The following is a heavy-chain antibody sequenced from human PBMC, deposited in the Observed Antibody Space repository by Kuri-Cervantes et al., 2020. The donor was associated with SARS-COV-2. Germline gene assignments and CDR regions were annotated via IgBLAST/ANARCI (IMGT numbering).Heavy chain of an antibody. D-gene: IGHD5-18*01. Sequence: GSLRLSCTVSGGSISSSSYYWGWSRQPPGKGLEWIGSIYYSGSTYYNPSLKSRVTISVETTKNQFSLKMSSVTAADTAVYYCASQVDTAMAFDYWGQGTLVTVSS. CDR3: ASQVDTAMAFDY. CDR2: IYYSGST. J-gene: IGHJ4*02. V-gene: IGHV4-39*01. CDR1: GGSISSSSYY.